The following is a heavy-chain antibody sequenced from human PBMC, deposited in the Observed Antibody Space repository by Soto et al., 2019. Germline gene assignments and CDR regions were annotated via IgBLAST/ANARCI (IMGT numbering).Heavy chain of an antibody. D-gene: IGHD3-10*01. CDR1: RYNFITYG. V-gene: IGHV1-18*01. Sequence: ASVKVSCKASRYNFITYGFTWVRRAPGQGLEWMGWIRPYNGKTNYAQKLQGRVSLTTDTSTSTAYMELRSLRSDDTAVYYCARNLLSYYGSGSYSDYWGQGTLVTVSS. CDR3: ARNLLSYYGSGSYSDY. J-gene: IGHJ4*02. CDR2: IRPYNGKT.